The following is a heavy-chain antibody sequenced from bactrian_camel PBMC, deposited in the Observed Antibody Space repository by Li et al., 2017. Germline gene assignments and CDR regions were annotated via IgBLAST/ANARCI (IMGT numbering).Heavy chain of an antibody. CDR2: IDSDGST. Sequence: HVQLVESGGDSVQAGGSLRLSCEGTGYDKPNYCVGWYRQAPGKEREGVAAIDSDGSTSYTDSVKGRFAISKDSAKNSLYLEMNSLKPEDSAIYYCAVLEGMKWGPVGGVCSKYAMDYWGIGTQVTVS. CDR1: GYDKPNYC. V-gene: IGHV3S53*01. D-gene: IGHD3*01. J-gene: IGHJ7*01.